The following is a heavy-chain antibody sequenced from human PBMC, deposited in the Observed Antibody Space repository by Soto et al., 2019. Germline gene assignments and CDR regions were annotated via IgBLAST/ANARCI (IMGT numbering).Heavy chain of an antibody. Sequence: QVQLVESGGGVVQPGRSLRLSCAASGFTFSSYGMHWVRQAPGKGLEWVAVISYDGSNKYYADSVKGRFTISRDNSKNTLYLQMNSLRAEDTAVYYCAKDLTRIKHLGELSSDFDYWGQGTLVTVSS. V-gene: IGHV3-30*18. CDR2: ISYDGSNK. J-gene: IGHJ4*02. D-gene: IGHD3-16*02. CDR1: GFTFSSYG. CDR3: AKDLTRIKHLGELSSDFDY.